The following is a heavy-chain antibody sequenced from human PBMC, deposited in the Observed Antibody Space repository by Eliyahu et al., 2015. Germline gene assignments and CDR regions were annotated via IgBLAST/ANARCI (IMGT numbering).Heavy chain of an antibody. V-gene: IGHV3-7*03. CDR3: ASLGSPDSGSYYGLDC. CDR1: GFTXXTFW. D-gene: IGHD1-26*01. Sequence: EVQLVESGGGLVQPGGSLRLSXAAXGFTXXTFWMXWVRQAPGKGLGWVANINXDGSEKYYVDSVKGRFTISRDNAKNSLYLQMNSLRAEDTAVYYCASLGSPDSGSYYGLDCWGQGSLVTVSS. J-gene: IGHJ4*02. CDR2: INXDGSEK.